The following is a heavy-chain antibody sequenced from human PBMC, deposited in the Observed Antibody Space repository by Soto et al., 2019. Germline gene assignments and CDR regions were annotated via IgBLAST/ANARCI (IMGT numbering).Heavy chain of an antibody. D-gene: IGHD3-10*01. CDR2: IYYSGST. CDR3: ARDRITMVRGVIDVMDV. Sequence: PSETLSVTCTVSGGSISSGGYYWSWIRQHPGKGLEWIGYIYYSGSTYYNPSLKSRVTISVDTSKNQSSLKLSSVTAADTAVYYCARDRITMVRGVIDVMDVWGQGTTVTVSS. CDR1: GGSISSGGYY. V-gene: IGHV4-31*03. J-gene: IGHJ6*02.